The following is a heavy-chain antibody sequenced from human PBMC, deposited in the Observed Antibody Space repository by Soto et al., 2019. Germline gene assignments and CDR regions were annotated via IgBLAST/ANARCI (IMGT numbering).Heavy chain of an antibody. CDR3: ARGGGSPYHNHEFDF. J-gene: IGHJ4*02. Sequence: SETLSLTCTVSGGYISSGGYYWSWIREHPGRGLEWIGYISYRGGTSYNPSLKRRVPISVDTSKNQSSLKLNSVTAADTAVYYCARGGGSPYHNHEFDFWGQGTLVTVSS. D-gene: IGHD6-13*01. CDR2: ISYRGGT. V-gene: IGHV4-61*08. CDR1: GGYISSGGYY.